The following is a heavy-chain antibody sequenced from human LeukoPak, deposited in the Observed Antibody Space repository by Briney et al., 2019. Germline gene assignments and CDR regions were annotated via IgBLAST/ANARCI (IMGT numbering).Heavy chain of an antibody. J-gene: IGHJ3*02. CDR1: GVTLSDHH. V-gene: IGHV3-72*01. CDR2: TRDKARGYRT. D-gene: IGHD3-22*01. CDR3: ARDGQEGDNSAFDI. Sequence: GGSLRLSCAASGVTLSDHHMDWVRQAPGKGLEWVGRTRDKARGYRTEYAASVKDRFTISRDDSKTLVYLQMNSLKIEDTAVYYCARDGQEGDNSAFDIWGQGTVVTVYS.